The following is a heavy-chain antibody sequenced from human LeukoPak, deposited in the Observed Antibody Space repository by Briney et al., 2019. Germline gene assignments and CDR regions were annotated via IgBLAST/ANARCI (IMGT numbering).Heavy chain of an antibody. D-gene: IGHD3-3*01. CDR3: ARDREWILGYRNHYMDV. V-gene: IGHV1-18*01. CDR2: ISAYNGNT. CDR1: GYTFTSYG. J-gene: IGHJ6*03. Sequence: GASVKVSCKASGYTFTSYGISWVRQAPGQGLEWMGWISAYNGNTNYAQKLQGRVTMTTDTSTSTAYMELRSLRSDDTAVYYCARDREWILGYRNHYMDVWGKGTTVTVSS.